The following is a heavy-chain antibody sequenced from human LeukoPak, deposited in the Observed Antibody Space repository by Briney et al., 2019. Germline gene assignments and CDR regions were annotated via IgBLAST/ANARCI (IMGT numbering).Heavy chain of an antibody. V-gene: IGHV1-2*04. D-gene: IGHD2-15*01. CDR3: ARDRPRPPVVAATPSHGGYYGLDV. J-gene: IGHJ6*04. CDR1: GYTFTGYY. CDR2: INPNSGGT. Sequence: ASVKVSCKASGYTFTGYYMHWVRQAPGQGLEWMGWINPNSGGTNYAQKFQGWVTMTRDTSISTAYMELSRLRSDDTAVYYCARDRPRPPVVAATPSHGGYYGLDVRGKGTTVTVSS.